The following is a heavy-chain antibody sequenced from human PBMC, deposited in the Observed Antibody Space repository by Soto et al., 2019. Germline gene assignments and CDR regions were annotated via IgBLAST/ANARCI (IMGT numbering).Heavy chain of an antibody. CDR3: AKNMGYCLGGSCHFIDY. CDR2: ISYDGSNK. D-gene: IGHD2-15*01. J-gene: IGHJ4*02. V-gene: IGHV3-30*18. CDR1: GFTFSNYG. Sequence: QVQLVESGGGVVQPGRSLRLSCEASGFTFSNYGMHWVRQAPGKGLEWVAIISYDGSNKYYADSVKGRFTISRDNSKNTLYLQMSSLRAEDTAVYYCAKNMGYCLGGSCHFIDYWGQGTLVTVSS.